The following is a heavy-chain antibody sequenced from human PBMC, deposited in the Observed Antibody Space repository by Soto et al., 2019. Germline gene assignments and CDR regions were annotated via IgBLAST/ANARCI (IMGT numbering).Heavy chain of an antibody. Sequence: PSQTLSLTCVISGDSVSSNSAACNWIRQSPSRGLEWLGRTYYRSRWYNDYAVSVRSRITVNADTSKNQFSLHLNSVTPEDTAVYYYAGTSSLQWYYMDVWDKGTTVTGSS. CDR1: GDSVSSNSAA. V-gene: IGHV6-1*01. CDR2: TYYRSRWYN. D-gene: IGHD1-7*01. CDR3: AGTSSLQWYYMDV. J-gene: IGHJ6*03.